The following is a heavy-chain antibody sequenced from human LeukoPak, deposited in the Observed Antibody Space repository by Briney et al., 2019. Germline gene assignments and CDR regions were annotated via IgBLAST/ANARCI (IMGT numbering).Heavy chain of an antibody. CDR2: ISAYNGNT. D-gene: IGHD3-10*01. Sequence: GASVKVSCKSSGYTFTSYGISWMRQAPGQGLEWMGWISAYNGNTNYAQKLQGRVTMTTDTSTSTAYMELRSLRSDDTAVYYCARDPSGLLDAFDIWGQGTMVTVSS. J-gene: IGHJ3*02. CDR1: GYTFTSYG. CDR3: ARDPSGLLDAFDI. V-gene: IGHV1-18*01.